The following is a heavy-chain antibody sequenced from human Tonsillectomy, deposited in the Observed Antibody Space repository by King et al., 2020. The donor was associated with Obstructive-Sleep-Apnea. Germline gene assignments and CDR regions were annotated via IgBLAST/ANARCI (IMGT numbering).Heavy chain of an antibody. J-gene: IGHJ5*01. CDR3: ARCYDISTGYSGDS. V-gene: IGHV3-21*01. CDR2: ISNTGTYM. Sequence: VQLVESGGGLVKPGGSLRLSCTASGFTFITYSMHWVRQAPGKGLEWVSSISNTGTYMYYADSVKGRFTISRDNAKNSLFLQMNSLRAEDTAVYYCARCYDISTGYSGDSWGQGTLVTVSS. D-gene: IGHD3-9*01. CDR1: GFTFITYS.